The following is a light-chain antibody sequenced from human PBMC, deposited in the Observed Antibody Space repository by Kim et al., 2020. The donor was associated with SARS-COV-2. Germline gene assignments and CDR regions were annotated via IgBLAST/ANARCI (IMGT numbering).Light chain of an antibody. J-gene: IGLJ3*02. CDR2: YDS. Sequence: PGKTARITCGGNKIGSKSVHWYQQKPGQAPVVVIYYDSGRPSGIPERISDSNSGNTATLTISRVEAGDEADYYCQVWDSSSDHHWVFGGGTQLTVL. CDR3: QVWDSSSDHHWV. V-gene: IGLV3-21*04. CDR1: KIGSKS.